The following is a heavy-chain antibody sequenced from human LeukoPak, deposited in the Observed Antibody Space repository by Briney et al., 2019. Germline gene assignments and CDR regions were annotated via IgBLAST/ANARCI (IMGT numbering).Heavy chain of an antibody. J-gene: IGHJ4*02. Sequence: GGSLRLSCAAFGFAFNSYAMQWVRQAPGKGLEYVPVIDNIGDSTYYANSVKGRFTISRDNSKNMLYLQMDSLRAEDMAVYYCAGADCSSSGCHTVSYWGQGTLVTVSS. CDR3: AGADCSSSGCHTVSY. CDR2: IDNIGDST. V-gene: IGHV3-64*01. D-gene: IGHD2-2*02. CDR1: GFAFNSYA.